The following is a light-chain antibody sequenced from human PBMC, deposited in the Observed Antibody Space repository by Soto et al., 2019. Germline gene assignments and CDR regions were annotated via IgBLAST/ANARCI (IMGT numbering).Light chain of an antibody. CDR1: TSNIGSNYD. CDR2: GNN. J-gene: IGLJ1*01. CDR3: QSYDSSLSSYV. V-gene: IGLV1-40*01. Sequence: SVLTQPPSVSGAPGQRVTIACSGSTSNIGSNYDVHWYQQLPGKAPKVLIYGNNNRPSGVPNRFSASKSGTSASLAIAGLQAEDEADYYCQSYDSSLSSYVFGTGTKLTVL.